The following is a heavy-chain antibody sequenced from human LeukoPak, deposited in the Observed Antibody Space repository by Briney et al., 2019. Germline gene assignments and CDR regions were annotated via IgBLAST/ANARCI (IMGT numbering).Heavy chain of an antibody. J-gene: IGHJ3*02. D-gene: IGHD6-19*01. Sequence: PGGSLRLSCAASGFSVRSSYMSWVRQAPGKGLEWVSVFYAGGTANYADSVKGRFTISRDNSKNTLYLQMNNLSAEDTAVYYCAKDLGHSSGWSDAFDIWGQGTMVTVPS. CDR3: AKDLGHSSGWSDAFDI. CDR1: GFSVRSSY. V-gene: IGHV3-53*01. CDR2: FYAGGTA.